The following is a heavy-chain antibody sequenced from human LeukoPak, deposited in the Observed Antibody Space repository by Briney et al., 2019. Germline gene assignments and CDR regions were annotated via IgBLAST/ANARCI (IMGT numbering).Heavy chain of an antibody. V-gene: IGHV3-30-3*01. Sequence: GGSLRLSCAASGFTFSSYAMHWVRQAPGKGLEWVAVISYDGSNKYYADSVKGRFTIYRDNSKNTLYLQMNSLRAEDTAVYYCARDLTTVTTDDYWGQGTLVTVSS. J-gene: IGHJ4*02. CDR2: ISYDGSNK. CDR3: ARDLTTVTTDDY. CDR1: GFTFSSYA. D-gene: IGHD4-17*01.